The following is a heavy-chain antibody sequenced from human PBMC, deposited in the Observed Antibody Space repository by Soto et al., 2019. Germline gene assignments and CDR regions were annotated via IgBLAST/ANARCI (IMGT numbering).Heavy chain of an antibody. CDR3: ARGGIFAKDSPNYYYGMDV. V-gene: IGHV4-4*02. CDR2: IYHSGST. Sequence: SETLSLTCAVSGGSISSSNWWSWVRQPPGKGLEWIGEIYHSGSTNYNPSLKSRVTISVDKSKNQFSLKLSSVTAADTAVYYCARGGIFAKDSPNYYYGMDVWGQGTTVTVS. CDR1: GGSISSSNW. J-gene: IGHJ6*02. D-gene: IGHD3-3*01.